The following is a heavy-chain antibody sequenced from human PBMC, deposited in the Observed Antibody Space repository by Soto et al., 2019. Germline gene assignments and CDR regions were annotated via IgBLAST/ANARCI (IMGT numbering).Heavy chain of an antibody. V-gene: IGHV4-59*02. J-gene: IGHJ5*02. CDR1: VDSVTSSY. Sequence: PSETLSLTCTVSVDSVTSSYCTCIRQSPGKGLEWIGYIYYNGFTYYTGSTKYNPSLQSRVTISIDTSKNQFSLNLDSVTAADTAVYFCARGVVAAQPWFDLCGQGALVTVSS. CDR3: ARGVVAAQPWFDL. CDR2: IYYNGFTYYTGST. D-gene: IGHD2-15*01.